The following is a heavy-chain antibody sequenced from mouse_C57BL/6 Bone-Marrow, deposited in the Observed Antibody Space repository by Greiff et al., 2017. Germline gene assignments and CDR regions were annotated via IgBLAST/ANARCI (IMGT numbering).Heavy chain of an antibody. CDR2: IWGVGST. D-gene: IGHD2-1*01. Sequence: VQGVESGPGLVAPSQSLSITCTVSGFSLTSYGVDWVRQSPGKGLEWLGVIWGVGSTNYNSALKSGLSISKDNSKSQVFLKMNSLQTDDTAMYYCASGYYGNYGFAYWGQGTRVTVSA. CDR3: ASGYYGNYGFAY. J-gene: IGHJ3*01. CDR1: GFSLTSYG. V-gene: IGHV2-6*01.